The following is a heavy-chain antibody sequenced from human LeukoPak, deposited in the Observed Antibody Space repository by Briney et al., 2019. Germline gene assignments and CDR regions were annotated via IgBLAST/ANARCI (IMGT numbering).Heavy chain of an antibody. D-gene: IGHD4-17*01. CDR2: INQDESSQ. Sequence: GGSLRLSCAASVFSFTTYWMGWVRQAPGKGLEWVANINQDESSQYYVDAVRGRFTISRDNAKNSLNLQMNSLRGEDTAVYFCARLGPVTKDHYCDYWGQGTLVTVSS. J-gene: IGHJ4*02. V-gene: IGHV3-7*01. CDR1: VFSFTTYW. CDR3: ARLGPVTKDHYCDY.